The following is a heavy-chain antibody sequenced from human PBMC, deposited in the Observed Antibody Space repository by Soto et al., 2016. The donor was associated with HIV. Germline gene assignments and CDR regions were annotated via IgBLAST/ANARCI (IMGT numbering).Heavy chain of an antibody. CDR2: MSGSGSGT. D-gene: IGHD6-19*01. V-gene: IGHV3-23*01. Sequence: EVQLLESGGGLVQPGGSLRLSCAASGFTFSQSAMAWVRQAPGKGLEWISFMSGSGSGTFYADSVKGRFTVSRDNSKNTMYLQMDSLRVDDTAIYFCARNQTHGIPTPAVAGTAATKVYFYYNYMDVWGKGTTVTVSS. J-gene: IGHJ6*03. CDR1: GFTFSQSA. CDR3: ARNQTHGIPTPAVAGTAATKVYFYYNYMDV.